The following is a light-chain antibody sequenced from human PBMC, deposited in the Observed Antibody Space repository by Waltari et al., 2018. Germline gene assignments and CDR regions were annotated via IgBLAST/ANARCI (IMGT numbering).Light chain of an antibody. Sequence: EIMLTQSPGPLYLSHGERATLSCRASQSISKYLAWYQQKPGQAPRIRIYDASIRATGIPDRFSGRGYGTDFSLTISRLEPEDYAVYYCQKYGSLPATFGRGTKVEIK. J-gene: IGKJ1*01. V-gene: IGKV3-20*01. CDR2: DAS. CDR1: QSISKY. CDR3: QKYGSLPAT.